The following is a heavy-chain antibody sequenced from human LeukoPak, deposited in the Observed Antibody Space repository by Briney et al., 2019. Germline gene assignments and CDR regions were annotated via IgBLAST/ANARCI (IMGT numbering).Heavy chain of an antibody. CDR1: GGSISSGGYS. D-gene: IGHD4-11*01. CDR3: ARASYSNYGSWFDP. Sequence: SQTLSLTCAVSGGSISSGGYSWSWIRQPPGKGLEWIGYIYHSGSTYYNPSLKSRVTISVDGSKNQFSLKLSSVTAADTAVYYCARASYSNYGSWFDPWGQGTLVTVSS. CDR2: IYHSGST. J-gene: IGHJ5*02. V-gene: IGHV4-30-2*01.